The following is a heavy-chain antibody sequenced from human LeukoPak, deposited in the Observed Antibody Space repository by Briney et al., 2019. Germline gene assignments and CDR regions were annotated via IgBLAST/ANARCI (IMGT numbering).Heavy chain of an antibody. V-gene: IGHV4-39*07. CDR2: IYYSGST. J-gene: IGHJ5*02. Sequence: RSSETLSLTCTVSGGSISSSSYYWGWIRQPPGKGLEWIGSIYYSGSTYYNPSLKSRVTISVDTSKNQFSLKLSSVTAADTAVYYCARSLTVLTIYNWFDPWGQGTLVTVSS. D-gene: IGHD4/OR15-4a*01. CDR1: GGSISSSSYY. CDR3: ARSLTVLTIYNWFDP.